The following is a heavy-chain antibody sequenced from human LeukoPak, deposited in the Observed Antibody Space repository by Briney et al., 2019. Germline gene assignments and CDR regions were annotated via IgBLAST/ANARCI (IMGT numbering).Heavy chain of an antibody. CDR1: GFTFSSYS. V-gene: IGHV3-21*01. Sequence: GGSLRLSCAASGFTFSSYSMNWVRQTPGKGLEWVSSISSSSSYINYADSVKGRFTISRDNAKNSLYLQMNSLRAEDTAVYYCARATDGDYVPYWGQGTLVTVSS. CDR3: ARATDGDYVPY. CDR2: ISSSSSYI. J-gene: IGHJ4*02. D-gene: IGHD4-17*01.